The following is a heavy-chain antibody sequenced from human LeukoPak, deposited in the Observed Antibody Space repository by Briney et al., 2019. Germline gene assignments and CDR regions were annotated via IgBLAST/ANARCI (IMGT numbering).Heavy chain of an antibody. D-gene: IGHD6-19*01. CDR1: GGSFSGYY. V-gene: IGHV4-34*01. CDR3: ARGRAVAGTYYYYYMDV. Sequence: SETLSLTCAVYGGSFSGYYWSWIRQPPGKGLEWIGEINHSGSTNYNPSLKSRVTISVDTSKNQFSLKLCSVTAADTVVYYCARGRAVAGTYYYYYMDVWGKGTTVTVSS. J-gene: IGHJ6*03. CDR2: INHSGST.